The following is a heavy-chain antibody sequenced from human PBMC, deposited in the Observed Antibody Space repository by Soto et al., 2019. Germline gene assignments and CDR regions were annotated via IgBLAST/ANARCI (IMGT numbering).Heavy chain of an antibody. V-gene: IGHV3-33*01. CDR2: IWYDGSNK. D-gene: IGHD3-22*01. CDR1: GFTFSSYG. J-gene: IGHJ1*01. CDR3: ASGSITMIVREGYFQH. Sequence: QVQLVESGGGVVQPGRSLRLSCAASGFTFSSYGMHWVRQAPGKGLEWVAVIWYDGSNKYYADSVKGRFTISRDNSKNTLYLQMNSLRAEETAVYYCASGSITMIVREGYFQHWGQGTLVTVSS.